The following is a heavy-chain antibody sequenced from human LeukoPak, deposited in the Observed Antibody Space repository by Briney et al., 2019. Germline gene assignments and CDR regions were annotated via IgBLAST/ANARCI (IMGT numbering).Heavy chain of an antibody. V-gene: IGHV3-23*01. Sequence: EPGGSLRLSCAASGFTVSSNYMSWVRQAPGKGLEWVSAISGSGGSTYYADSVKGRFTISRDNSKNTLYLQMNSLRAEDTAVYYCAKDPATVTLYYFDYWGQGNPGHRLL. D-gene: IGHD4-17*01. J-gene: IGHJ4*02. CDR1: GFTVSSNY. CDR3: AKDPATVTLYYFDY. CDR2: ISGSGGST.